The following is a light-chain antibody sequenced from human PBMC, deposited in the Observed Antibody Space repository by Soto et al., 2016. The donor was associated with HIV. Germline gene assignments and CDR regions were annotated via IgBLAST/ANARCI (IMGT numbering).Light chain of an antibody. CDR1: QDISNF. Sequence: DIQMTQSPSAMSASVGDRVTISCRASQDISNFLAWFQQKPGKVPQRLIFSASSLQSGVPSRFTGSGSGTEFTLTISSLQPEDFATYYCLQHISYPPTFGQGPNWRSN. CDR2: SAS. CDR3: LQHISYPPT. V-gene: IGKV1-17*03. J-gene: IGKJ2*01.